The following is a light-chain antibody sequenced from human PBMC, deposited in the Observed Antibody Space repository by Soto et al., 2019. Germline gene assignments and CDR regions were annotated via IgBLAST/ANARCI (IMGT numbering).Light chain of an antibody. J-gene: IGLJ1*01. CDR2: EVS. Sequence: QSVLTQPPSVSGSPGQSVIISCTGTSSDVGSYNRVSWYQQPPGTAPKLMIYEVSNRPSGVPDRFSGSKSGNTASLTISGLQAEDEADYYCSSYTSSSTYYVFGTGTKDT. CDR3: SSYTSSSTYYV. CDR1: SSDVGSYNR. V-gene: IGLV2-18*02.